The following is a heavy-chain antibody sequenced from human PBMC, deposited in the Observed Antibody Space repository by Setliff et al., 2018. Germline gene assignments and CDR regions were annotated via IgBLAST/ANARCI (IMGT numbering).Heavy chain of an antibody. V-gene: IGHV3-48*04. J-gene: IGHJ5*02. Sequence: PGGSLRLSCAASGFTFSIYSMNWLRQAPGKGLEWVSYISSGSISTTHYADSVKGRFTISRDNAKNSVYLQMNSLRADDTAVYYCVPQGPGYGNGWWTNWFDPWGQGTLVTVSS. CDR2: ISSGSISTT. D-gene: IGHD6-19*01. CDR3: VPQGPGYGNGWWTNWFDP. CDR1: GFTFSIYS.